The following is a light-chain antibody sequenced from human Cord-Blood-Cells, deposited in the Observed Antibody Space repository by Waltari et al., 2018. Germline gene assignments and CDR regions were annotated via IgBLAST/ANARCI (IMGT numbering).Light chain of an antibody. Sequence: SYVLTQPPSVSVAPGKTARITCGGNNIGSKSVHWYQQKPGQAPVLVVYDDSDRPSGIPGRCSGSNAANTATLTISRVEAGDEADYYCQVWDSSSDVVFGGGTKLTVL. CDR2: DDS. V-gene: IGLV3-21*03. J-gene: IGLJ2*01. CDR3: QVWDSSSDVV. CDR1: NIGSKS.